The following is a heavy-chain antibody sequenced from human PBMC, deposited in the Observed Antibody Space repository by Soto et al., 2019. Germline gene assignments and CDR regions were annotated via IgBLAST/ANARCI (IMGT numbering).Heavy chain of an antibody. V-gene: IGHV5-51*01. J-gene: IGHJ6*02. CDR1: GYRFTNYW. CDR3: ARTSAAGKYYYGMDV. D-gene: IGHD6-13*01. Sequence: GESLKISCKGSGYRFTNYWIGWVRQMPGRGLEWMGIIYPGDSDIRYSPSFQGQVTISADKSISTAYLQWSSLKASDTAMYYCARTSAAGKYYYGMDVWGQGTTVTVSS. CDR2: IYPGDSDI.